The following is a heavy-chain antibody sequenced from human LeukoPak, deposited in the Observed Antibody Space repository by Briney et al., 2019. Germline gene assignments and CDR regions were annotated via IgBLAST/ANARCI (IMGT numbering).Heavy chain of an antibody. CDR2: INPDSGGT. CDR1: GYTFTGYY. D-gene: IGHD3-3*01. Sequence: RGASVKVSCKASGYTFTGYYMHWVRQAPGQGLEWMGWINPDSGGTNYAQKFQGRVTMTRDTSISTAYMELSRLRSDDTAVYYCARDTAWGFCSGRPQNDAFDIWGQGTMVTVSS. CDR3: ARDTAWGFCSGRPQNDAFDI. V-gene: IGHV1-2*02. J-gene: IGHJ3*02.